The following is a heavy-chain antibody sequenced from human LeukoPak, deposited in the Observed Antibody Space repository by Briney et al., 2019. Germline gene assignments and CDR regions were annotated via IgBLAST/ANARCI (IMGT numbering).Heavy chain of an antibody. CDR1: GFTFSSYE. CDR3: ARARCSSTSCYRGYYGMAV. Sequence: GGSLRLSCAASGFTFSSYEMNWVRHAPGKGLEWVSYISSSVSTIYYANSVNGRFTLSPVHTKNSLYQQMTSLRAEDTAVYYCARARCSSTSCYRGYYGMAVWGQGTTVTVSS. D-gene: IGHD2-2*01. V-gene: IGHV3-48*03. J-gene: IGHJ6*02. CDR2: ISSSVSTI.